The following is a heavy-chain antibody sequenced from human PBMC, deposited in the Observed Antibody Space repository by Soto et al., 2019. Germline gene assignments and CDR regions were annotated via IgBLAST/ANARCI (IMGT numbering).Heavy chain of an antibody. D-gene: IGHD2-2*01. Sequence: EVQLLESGGGLVQPGGSLRLSCAASGFSFSNYAMSWVRQAPGKGLEWVSAISGSGGSTYYADSVKGRFTISRDNSKNTLYLQMNSLRAEATAVYYCAKAYCSSTSCFWFEYWGQGTLVTVSS. J-gene: IGHJ4*02. CDR3: AKAYCSSTSCFWFEY. V-gene: IGHV3-23*01. CDR2: ISGSGGST. CDR1: GFSFSNYA.